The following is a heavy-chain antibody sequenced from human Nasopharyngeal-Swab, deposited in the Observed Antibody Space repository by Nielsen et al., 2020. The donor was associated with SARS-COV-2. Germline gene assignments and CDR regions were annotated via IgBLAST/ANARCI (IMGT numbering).Heavy chain of an antibody. CDR1: GFHFSTSV. CDR3: AKVARGVYNYMDV. D-gene: IGHD2-8*01. V-gene: IGHV3-23*01. J-gene: IGHJ6*03. Sequence: GGSLRLSCAASGFHFSTSVMTWVRQAPGKGLDWVALISTSGDTTFYTNSVEGRFTISRDNSRNTLFLQMSSLRAEDTAVYYCAKVARGVYNYMDVWGKGTTVTVSS. CDR2: ISTSGDTT.